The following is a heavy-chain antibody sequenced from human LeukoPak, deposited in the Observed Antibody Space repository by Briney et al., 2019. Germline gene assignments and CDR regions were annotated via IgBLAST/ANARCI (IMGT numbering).Heavy chain of an antibody. CDR1: GFTFSSYS. V-gene: IGHV3-21*01. CDR3: ARHRGIGSGLDY. J-gene: IGHJ4*02. D-gene: IGHD6-19*01. Sequence: PGGSLRLSCAASGFTFSSYSMNWVRQAPGKGLEWVSSISSSSSYIYYADSVKGRFTISSDDAKNSLYLQMNSLRAEDTAVYHCARHRGIGSGLDYWGQGTLVTVSS. CDR2: ISSSSSYI.